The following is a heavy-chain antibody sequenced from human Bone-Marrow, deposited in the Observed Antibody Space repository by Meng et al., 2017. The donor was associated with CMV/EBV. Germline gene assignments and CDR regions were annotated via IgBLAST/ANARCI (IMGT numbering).Heavy chain of an antibody. D-gene: IGHD3-3*01. V-gene: IGHV3-48*03. CDR2: ISSSGSTI. Sequence: GESLKISCAASGFTFSSYEMNWVRQAPGKGLEWVSYISSSGSTIYYADSVKGRFTISRDNAKNSLYLQMNSLRAEDTAVYYCARLIYYDFWSGYHYGMDVWGQGTTVTVSS. J-gene: IGHJ6*02. CDR1: GFTFSSYE. CDR3: ARLIYYDFWSGYHYGMDV.